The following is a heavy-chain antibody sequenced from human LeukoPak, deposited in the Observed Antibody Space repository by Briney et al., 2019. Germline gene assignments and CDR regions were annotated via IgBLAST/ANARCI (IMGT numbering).Heavy chain of an antibody. CDR1: GFTVSSNY. Sequence: GGSLRLSCAASGFTVSSNYMSWVRQAPGKGLEWVSVIYSGGSTYYADSAKGRFTISRDNSKNTLYLQMNSLRAEDTAVYYCARGPWSYYDILTGYYPYYLDYWGQGTLVTVSS. V-gene: IGHV3-66*01. CDR3: ARGPWSYYDILTGYYPYYLDY. J-gene: IGHJ4*02. D-gene: IGHD3-9*01. CDR2: IYSGGST.